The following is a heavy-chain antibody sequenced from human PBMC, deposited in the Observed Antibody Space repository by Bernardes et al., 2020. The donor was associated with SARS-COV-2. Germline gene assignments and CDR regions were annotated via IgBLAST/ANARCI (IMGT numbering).Heavy chain of an antibody. Sequence: GGSLRLSCAGSVFPFRTSWMHWVPQAPGKGLVWVARMNSDWGTINYADSVKDRFTISRDNAGNTLYLQMNSLRADDTAVYYCARAGYYRFDYWGQGTLVTVSS. CDR1: VFPFRTSW. CDR3: ARAGYYRFDY. D-gene: IGHD3-22*01. J-gene: IGHJ4*02. V-gene: IGHV3-74*01. CDR2: MNSDWGTI.